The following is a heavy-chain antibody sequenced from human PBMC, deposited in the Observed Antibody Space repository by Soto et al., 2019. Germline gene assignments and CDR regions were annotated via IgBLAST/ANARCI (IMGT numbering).Heavy chain of an antibody. J-gene: IGHJ2*01. CDR2: ISYDGSNK. CDR3: ARPLWRDDYNWGYFDL. CDR1: GFTFSSYA. V-gene: IGHV3-30-3*01. Sequence: QVQLVESGGGVVQPGRSLRLSCAASGFTFSSYAMHWVRQAPGKGLEWVAVISYDGSNKYYADSVKGRFTISRDNSKNXLDRQMSSLRAEDTAVYYCARPLWRDDYNWGYFDLWGRGTLVTVSS. D-gene: IGHD4-4*01.